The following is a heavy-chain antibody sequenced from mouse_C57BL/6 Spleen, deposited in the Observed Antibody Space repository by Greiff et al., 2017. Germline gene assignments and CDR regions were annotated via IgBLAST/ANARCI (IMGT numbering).Heavy chain of an antibody. J-gene: IGHJ2*01. CDR3: ARDSFDY. CDR2: IYPGDGDT. Sequence: VQLQQSGAELVKPGASVKISCKASGYAFSSSWMNWVKQRPGKGLEWIGRIYPGDGDTNYNGKFKGKATLAADKSSSTAYMQLSSLTSEDSAVYFCARDSFDYWGQGTTLTVSS. CDR1: GYAFSSSW. V-gene: IGHV1-82*01.